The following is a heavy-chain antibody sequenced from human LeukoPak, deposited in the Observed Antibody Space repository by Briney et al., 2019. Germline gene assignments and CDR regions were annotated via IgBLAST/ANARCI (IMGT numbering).Heavy chain of an antibody. CDR3: ASAGYYYGSGSYYNGPFGY. Sequence: GASVKVSCKASGGTFSSYAISWVRQAPGQGLEWMGRIIPIFGTANYAQKFQGRVTITTDESTSTAYMELSSLRSEDTAVYCCASAGYYYGSGSYYNGPFGYWGQGTLVTVSS. V-gene: IGHV1-69*05. CDR1: GGTFSSYA. CDR2: IIPIFGTA. D-gene: IGHD3-10*01. J-gene: IGHJ4*02.